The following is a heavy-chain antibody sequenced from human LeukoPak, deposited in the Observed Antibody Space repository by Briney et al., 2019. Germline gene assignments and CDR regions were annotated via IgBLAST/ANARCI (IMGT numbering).Heavy chain of an antibody. CDR1: GFTFSSYS. D-gene: IGHD3/OR15-3a*01. Sequence: GGSLRLSCVASGFTFSSYSMNWVRQAPGKGLEWVSSISSSSSYIYYADSVKGRFTISRDNAKNSLYLQMNSLRAEDTAVYYCARDQVYAGLVITPHDYWGQGTLVTVSS. J-gene: IGHJ4*02. CDR2: ISSSSSYI. CDR3: ARDQVYAGLVITPHDY. V-gene: IGHV3-21*01.